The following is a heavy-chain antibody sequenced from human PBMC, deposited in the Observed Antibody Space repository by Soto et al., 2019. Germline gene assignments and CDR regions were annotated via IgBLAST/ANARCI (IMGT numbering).Heavy chain of an antibody. CDR2: INHSGST. D-gene: IGHD1-1*01. Sequence: QVQLQQWGAGLLKPSETLSLTCAVYGGSFSGYYWSWIRQPPGKGLEWIGEINHSGSTNYNPSLKSRVTISVDASKNQFSLKLSSVTAADTAVYYCARRLEVNDPRYFDYWGQGTLGTVSS. J-gene: IGHJ4*02. V-gene: IGHV4-34*01. CDR3: ARRLEVNDPRYFDY. CDR1: GGSFSGYY.